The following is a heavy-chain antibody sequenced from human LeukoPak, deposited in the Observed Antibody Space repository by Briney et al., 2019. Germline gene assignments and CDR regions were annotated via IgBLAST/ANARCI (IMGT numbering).Heavy chain of an antibody. CDR1: GGSISSYY. Sequence: SETLSLTCTVSGGSISSYYWSWIRQPPGKGLEWIGYIYYSGSTNYNPSLKSRITISVDTSKNQFSLKLSSVTAADTAVYYCARCKKNNYDSSGYHGDWFDPWGQGTLVTVSS. J-gene: IGHJ5*02. D-gene: IGHD3-22*01. V-gene: IGHV4-59*08. CDR2: IYYSGST. CDR3: ARCKKNNYDSSGYHGDWFDP.